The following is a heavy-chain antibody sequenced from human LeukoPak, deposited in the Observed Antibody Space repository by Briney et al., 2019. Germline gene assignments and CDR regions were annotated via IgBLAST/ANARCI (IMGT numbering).Heavy chain of an antibody. Sequence: GGSRRLSCAAAGFTFSGSAIHWVRQSSGKGLEWVGQIDKKDKGYATATAYAASVKGRFTISRDDSINTAYLQMKSLKTEDTALYYCTRDSGTYNWFDPWGQGTLVTVSS. CDR1: GFTFSGSA. CDR3: TRDSGTYNWFDP. CDR2: IDKKDKGYATAT. D-gene: IGHD1-26*01. V-gene: IGHV3-73*01. J-gene: IGHJ5*02.